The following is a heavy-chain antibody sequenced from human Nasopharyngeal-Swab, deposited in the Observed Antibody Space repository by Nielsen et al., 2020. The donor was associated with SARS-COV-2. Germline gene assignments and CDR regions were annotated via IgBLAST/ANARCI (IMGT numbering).Heavy chain of an antibody. J-gene: IGHJ6*02. CDR2: ISAYGENA. CDR3: ARDGNSNYDYYGMDV. CDR1: GYSFTGYY. D-gene: IGHD1-7*01. Sequence: ASVKVSCKASGYSFTGYYLHWVRQAPGQGLEWMGWISAYGENAKYAQKFQGRVTMTTDTSTTTAYMEVRSLRSDDTAVYYCARDGNSNYDYYGMDVWGQGTTVTVSS. V-gene: IGHV1-18*04.